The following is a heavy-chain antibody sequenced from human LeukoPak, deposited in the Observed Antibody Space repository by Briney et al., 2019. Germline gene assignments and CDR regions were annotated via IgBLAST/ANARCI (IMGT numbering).Heavy chain of an antibody. CDR3: ARLVVPAAMASYYYMDV. V-gene: IGHV5-51*01. Sequence: GESLKISCKGSGYSFTSYWIGWVRQMPGKGLEWMGIIYPGDSDTRYSPSFQGQVTISADKSISTAYLQWSSLKASDTAVYYCARLVVPAAMASYYYMDVWGKGTTVTISS. J-gene: IGHJ6*03. CDR1: GYSFTSYW. D-gene: IGHD2-2*01. CDR2: IYPGDSDT.